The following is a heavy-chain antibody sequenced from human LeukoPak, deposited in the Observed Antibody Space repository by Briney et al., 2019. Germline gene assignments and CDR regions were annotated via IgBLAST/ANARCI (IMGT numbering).Heavy chain of an antibody. V-gene: IGHV3-74*01. D-gene: IGHD3-3*01. J-gene: IGHJ6*02. CDR2: INSDGSST. Sequence: GGSLRLSCAASGFTFSSYWMHWVRQAPGKGLVWVSRINSDGSSTSYADSVKGRFTISRDNAKNTLYLQMNSLRAEDTAVYYCARDRDDFWSGYYLYYYYGMDAWGQGTTVTVSS. CDR1: GFTFSSYW. CDR3: ARDRDDFWSGYYLYYYYGMDA.